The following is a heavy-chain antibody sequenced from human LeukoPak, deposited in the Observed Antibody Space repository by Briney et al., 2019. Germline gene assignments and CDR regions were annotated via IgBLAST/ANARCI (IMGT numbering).Heavy chain of an antibody. V-gene: IGHV4-34*01. J-gene: IGHJ5*02. CDR3: ARGGGLGYCSSTSCRLFDP. CDR2: INHSGST. D-gene: IGHD2-2*01. CDR1: GGSFSGYY. Sequence: SETLSLTCAVYGGSFSGYYWSWIRQPPGKGLEWIGEINHSGSTNYNPSLKSRVTISVDTSKNQFSLKLSSVTAADTAVYYCARGGGLGYCSSTSCRLFDPWGQGTLVTVSS.